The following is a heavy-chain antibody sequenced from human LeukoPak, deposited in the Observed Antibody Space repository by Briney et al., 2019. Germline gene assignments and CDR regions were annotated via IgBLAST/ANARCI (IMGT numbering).Heavy chain of an antibody. V-gene: IGHV4-31*03. Sequence: SQTLSLTCTVSGGSISSGGYCWSWIRQHPGKGLEWIGYIYYGGSTYYNPSLKSRVTISVDTSKNQFSLKLSSVTAADTAVYYCARATTDYDSSGYYPDYFDYWGQGTLVTVSS. J-gene: IGHJ4*02. CDR1: GGSISSGGYC. CDR3: ARATTDYDSSGYYPDYFDY. D-gene: IGHD3-22*01. CDR2: IYYGGST.